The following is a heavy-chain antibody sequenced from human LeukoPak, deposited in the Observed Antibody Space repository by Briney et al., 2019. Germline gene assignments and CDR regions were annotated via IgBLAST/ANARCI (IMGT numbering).Heavy chain of an antibody. CDR2: IKQDGSEK. Sequence: GRSLRLSCAASGFTFSSYGMHWVRQAPGKGLEWVANIKQDGSEKYYVDSVKGRFTISRDNAKNSLYLQMNSLRAEDTAVYYCAKGNPAAISSYWGQGTLVTVSS. CDR3: AKGNPAAISSY. CDR1: GFTFSSYG. V-gene: IGHV3-7*03. J-gene: IGHJ4*02. D-gene: IGHD2-2*01.